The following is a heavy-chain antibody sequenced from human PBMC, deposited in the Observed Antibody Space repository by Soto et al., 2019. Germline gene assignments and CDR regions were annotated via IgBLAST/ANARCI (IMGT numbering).Heavy chain of an antibody. CDR2: ISAYNGNT. CDR3: ARALRHYGDYVGSFDY. D-gene: IGHD4-17*01. Sequence: ASVKVSCKASGYTFTSYGISWVRQAPGQGLEWMGWISAYNGNTNYAQKLQGRVTMTTDTSTSTAYMELRSLRSDDTAVYYCARALRHYGDYVGSFDYWGQGTLVTVS. V-gene: IGHV1-18*01. CDR1: GYTFTSYG. J-gene: IGHJ4*02.